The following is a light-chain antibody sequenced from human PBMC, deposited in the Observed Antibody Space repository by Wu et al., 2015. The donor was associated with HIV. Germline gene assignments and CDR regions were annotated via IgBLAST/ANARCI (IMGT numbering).Light chain of an antibody. CDR2: SAS. Sequence: EVVMTQSPVTLSVSPGEGVTLSCRASQSVRDNLAWYQQKPGQPPRLLIYSASTRAAGIPDRFSGSGFGTEFTLTISSLQSEDLAVYHCHQYNHGPGTFGQGTKV. CDR1: QSVRDN. V-gene: IGKV3D-15*01. J-gene: IGKJ1*01. CDR3: HQYNHGPGT.